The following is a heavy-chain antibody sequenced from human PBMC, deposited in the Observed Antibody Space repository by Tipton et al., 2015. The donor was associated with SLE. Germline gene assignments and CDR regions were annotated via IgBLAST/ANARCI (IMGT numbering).Heavy chain of an antibody. CDR2: IWYDGSNK. J-gene: IGHJ4*02. V-gene: IGHV3-33*06. CDR1: GFTFSSYG. CDR3: AKDRSIVGATAFDY. Sequence: SLRLSCAASGFTFSSYGMHWVRQAPGKGLEWVAVIWYDGSNKYYADSVKGRFTISRDNSKNTLYLQMNSLRAEDTAVYYCAKDRSIVGATAFDYWGQGTLVTVSS. D-gene: IGHD1-26*01.